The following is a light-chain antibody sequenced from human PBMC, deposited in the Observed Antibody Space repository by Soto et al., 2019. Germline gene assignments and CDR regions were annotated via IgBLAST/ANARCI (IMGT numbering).Light chain of an antibody. CDR3: SSYTSSSTLYV. Sequence: QSALTQPASXXXXXXXXXXXXCTGTSSDVGGYNYVSWYQQHPGKAPKLMIYDVSNRPSGVSNRFSGSKSGNTASLTISGLQAEDEADYYCSSYTSSSTLYVFGTGTKLTVL. J-gene: IGLJ1*01. CDR2: DVS. CDR1: SSDVGGYNY. V-gene: IGLV2-14*01.